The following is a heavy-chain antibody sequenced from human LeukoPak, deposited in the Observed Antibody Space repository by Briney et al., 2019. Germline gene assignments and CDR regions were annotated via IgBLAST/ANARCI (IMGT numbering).Heavy chain of an antibody. CDR3: ARARGYSFYWFDP. J-gene: IGHJ5*02. CDR2: IYYSGST. V-gene: IGHV4-59*11. D-gene: IGHD5-18*01. Sequence: KPSETLSLTCTVSGGSISSHYWSWIRQPPGKGLEWIGYIYYSGSTNYNPSLKSLVTISVDTSKNQFSLKLSSVTAADTAVYYCARARGYSFYWFDPWGQGTLVTVPS. CDR1: GGSISSHY.